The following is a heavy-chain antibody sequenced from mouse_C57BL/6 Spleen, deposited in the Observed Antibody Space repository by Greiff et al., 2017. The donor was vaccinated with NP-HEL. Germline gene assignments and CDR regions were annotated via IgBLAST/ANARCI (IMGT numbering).Heavy chain of an antibody. CDR2: INPYNGGT. Sequence: EVQLQQSGPVLVKPGASVKMSCKASGYTFTDYYMNWVKQSHGKSLEWIGVINPYNGGTSYNQKFKGKATLTVDKSSSTAYMELNSLTSEDSAVYYCARYYGNLWYFDVWGTGTTVTVSS. CDR1: GYTFTDYY. CDR3: ARYYGNLWYFDV. D-gene: IGHD2-1*01. J-gene: IGHJ1*03. V-gene: IGHV1-19*01.